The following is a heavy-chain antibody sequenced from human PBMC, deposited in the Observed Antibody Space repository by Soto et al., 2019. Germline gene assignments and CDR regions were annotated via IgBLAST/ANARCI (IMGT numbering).Heavy chain of an antibody. D-gene: IGHD3-10*01. Sequence: EVQLVESGGGLVQPGGSLKLSCAASGFTFSGSAMHWVRQASGKGLEWVGRIRSKANSYATAYAASVKGRFTISRDDSKNTAYLKMNSLKTEDTAVYYCTSAYYYGSGSLDYWGQGTLVTVSS. CDR2: IRSKANSYAT. CDR1: GFTFSGSA. J-gene: IGHJ4*02. V-gene: IGHV3-73*02. CDR3: TSAYYYGSGSLDY.